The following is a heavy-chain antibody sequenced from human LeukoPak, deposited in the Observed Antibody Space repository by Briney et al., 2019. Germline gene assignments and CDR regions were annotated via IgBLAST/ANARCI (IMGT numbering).Heavy chain of an antibody. V-gene: IGHV3-30*02. CDR1: GFAFINSG. CDR2: IRYDGSNT. CDR3: AKDWGSDIYYFYMDV. Sequence: SGGPLRLSCAASGFAFINSGMHWVRQAPGRGLQWVAFIRYDGSNTYYADSVKGRFIISRDNSKNNVYLQMNSLRVEDTAVYYCAKDWGSDIYYFYMDVWGKGTTVTVSS. J-gene: IGHJ6*03. D-gene: IGHD3-16*01.